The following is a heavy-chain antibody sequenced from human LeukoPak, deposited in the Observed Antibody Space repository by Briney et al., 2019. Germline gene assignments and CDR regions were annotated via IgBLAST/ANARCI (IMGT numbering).Heavy chain of an antibody. V-gene: IGHV3-48*03. CDR1: GFTFSSDE. Sequence: GGSLRLSSAASGFTFSSDEMNWVRQAPGKGLEWISYISSSGTTIYYADSVKGRFTISRDNAKNSLYLQMNSLRAEDTAVYYCAREGMITFGGVIVLSAPDCLDIWGQGTMVTVSS. CDR3: AREGMITFGGVIVLSAPDCLDI. J-gene: IGHJ3*02. CDR2: ISSSGTTI. D-gene: IGHD3-16*02.